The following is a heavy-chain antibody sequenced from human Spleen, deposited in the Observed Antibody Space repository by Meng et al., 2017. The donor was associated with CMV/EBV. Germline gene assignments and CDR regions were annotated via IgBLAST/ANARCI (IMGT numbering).Heavy chain of an antibody. CDR3: ARHYNGAGYLEWFFDY. J-gene: IGHJ4*02. CDR2: TEPGDSEI. CDR1: GYSFTNSW. Sequence: GYSFTNSWLGWVRQTPGNGLEWMGITEPGDSEIQYSPSFQGQVTISVDKSINTAYLQWGSLRASDTAIFYCARHYNGAGYLEWFFDYWGQGTLVTVSS. D-gene: IGHD3-3*01. V-gene: IGHV5-51*01.